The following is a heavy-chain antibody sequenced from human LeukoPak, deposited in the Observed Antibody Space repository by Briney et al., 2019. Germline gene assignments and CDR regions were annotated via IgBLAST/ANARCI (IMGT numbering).Heavy chain of an antibody. J-gene: IGHJ4*02. V-gene: IGHV4-59*01. D-gene: IGHD4-17*01. Sequence: PSETLSLTCTVSGGSNSSYYWSWIRQPPGKGLEWIGYIYYSGSTTYNPSLKSRVTISVDTSKNQFSLKLSSVTAADTAVYYCARGFAYGDTGSFDYWGQGTLVTVSS. CDR2: IYYSGST. CDR1: GGSNSSYY. CDR3: ARGFAYGDTGSFDY.